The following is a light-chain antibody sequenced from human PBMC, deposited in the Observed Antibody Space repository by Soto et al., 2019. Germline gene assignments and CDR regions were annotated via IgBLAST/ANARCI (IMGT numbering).Light chain of an antibody. Sequence: QSVLTQPPSVSGAPGQRVTISCTGSSSNIGAGYDVHWYQQLPDTAPKLLIYDNNSRPSGVPGRFSASKSGTSASLAITGLQAEDEGDYYCQSYDNSLSGSHVIFGRGTKLTVL. CDR3: QSYDNSLSGSHVI. CDR1: SSNIGAGYD. V-gene: IGLV1-40*01. CDR2: DNN. J-gene: IGLJ2*01.